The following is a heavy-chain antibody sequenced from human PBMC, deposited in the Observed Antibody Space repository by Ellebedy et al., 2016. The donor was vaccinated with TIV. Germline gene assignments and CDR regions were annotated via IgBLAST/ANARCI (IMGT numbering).Heavy chain of an antibody. Sequence: SETLSLXXTVSGGSISSYYWSWIRQPPGKGLEWIGYIYYSGSTNYNPSLKSRVTISVDTSKNQFSLKLSSVTAADTAVYYCARSCEGWKPWDPFDYWGQGTLVTVSS. CDR2: IYYSGST. V-gene: IGHV4-59*01. D-gene: IGHD4-23*01. CDR3: ARSCEGWKPWDPFDY. CDR1: GGSISSYY. J-gene: IGHJ4*02.